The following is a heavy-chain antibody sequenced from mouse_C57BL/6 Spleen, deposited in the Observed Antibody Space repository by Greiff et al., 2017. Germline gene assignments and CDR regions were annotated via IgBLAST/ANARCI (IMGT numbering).Heavy chain of an antibody. V-gene: IGHV1-26*01. J-gene: IGHJ3*01. CDR2: INPNNGGT. D-gene: IGHD2-4*01. CDR1: GYTFTDYY. Sequence: EVKLQQSGPELVKPGASVKISCKASGYTFTDYYMNWVKQSHGKSLEWIGDINPNNGGTSYNQKFKGKATLTVDKSSSTAYMELRSLTSEDSAVYYCARGLYYDYDRGFADWGQGTLVTVSA. CDR3: ARGLYYDYDRGFAD.